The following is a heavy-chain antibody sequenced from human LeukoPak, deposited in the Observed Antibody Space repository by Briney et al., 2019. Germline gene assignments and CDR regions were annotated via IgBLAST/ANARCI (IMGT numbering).Heavy chain of an antibody. V-gene: IGHV4-59*01. J-gene: IGHJ4*02. D-gene: IGHD4-17*01. Sequence: PSETLSLTXTVSGGSISSYYWSWIRQPPGKGLEWIGYIYYSGSTNYNPSLKSRVTISVDTSKNQFSLKLSSVTAADTAVYYCARGTYGDYVYWGQGTLVTVSS. CDR1: GGSISSYY. CDR2: IYYSGST. CDR3: ARGTYGDYVY.